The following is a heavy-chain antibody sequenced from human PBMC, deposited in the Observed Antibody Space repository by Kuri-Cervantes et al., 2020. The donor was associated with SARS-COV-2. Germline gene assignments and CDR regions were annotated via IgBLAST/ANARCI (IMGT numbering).Heavy chain of an antibody. J-gene: IGHJ6*02. Sequence: GGSPRLSCAASGFTFSSYSMNWVRQAPGKGLEWVSYISSSSSTIYYADSVKGRFTISRDNAKNSLYLQMNSLRDEDTAVYYCARSSPRSITIFGVVTPYYGMDVWGQGTTVTVSS. CDR3: ARSSPRSITIFGVVTPYYGMDV. D-gene: IGHD3-3*01. CDR2: ISSSSSTI. CDR1: GFTFSSYS. V-gene: IGHV3-48*02.